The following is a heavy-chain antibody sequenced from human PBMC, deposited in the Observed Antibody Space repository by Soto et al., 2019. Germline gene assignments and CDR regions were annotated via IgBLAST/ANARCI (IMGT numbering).Heavy chain of an antibody. CDR2: IFHSGST. D-gene: IGHD1-26*01. J-gene: IGHJ4*02. CDR3: ARGGTHSLYFDF. V-gene: IGHV4-4*02. CDR1: GGFISSNNW. Sequence: QVQLQESGPGLVKPSGTLSLTCAVSGGFISSNNWWGWVRQSPGKGLEWIGEIFHSGSTTYNPSLKSRVTISVNKSKNQFALMLLSATDANTAVYYCARGGTHSLYFDFWGQRTLVTVSS.